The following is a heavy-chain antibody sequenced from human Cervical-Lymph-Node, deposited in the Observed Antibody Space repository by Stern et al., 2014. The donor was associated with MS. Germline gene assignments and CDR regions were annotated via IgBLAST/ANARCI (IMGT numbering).Heavy chain of an antibody. CDR2: IGTSSNYI. Sequence: VQLQESGGGLVKPGGSLRLSCAASGFTFSSYSMNWVRQAPGKGLEWVSSIGTSSNYIYYADSVKGRFTISRDNAKNSLYLQMVSLRAEDTAVYYCASLNSGPGYWGQGTLVTVSS. V-gene: IGHV3-21*01. D-gene: IGHD4-23*01. J-gene: IGHJ4*02. CDR1: GFTFSSYS. CDR3: ASLNSGPGY.